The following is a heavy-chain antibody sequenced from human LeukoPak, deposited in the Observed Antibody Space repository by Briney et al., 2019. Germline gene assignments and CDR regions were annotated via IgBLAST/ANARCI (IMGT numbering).Heavy chain of an antibody. V-gene: IGHV3-7*01. Sequence: GGSLRLSCAASGFTFSSYWMSWVRQAPGKGLEWVANIKQDGSEKYYVDSVKGRFTISRDNAKNSLYLQMNSLRAEDTAVYYCARGYDSGYYPPHLDYWGQGTLVTVSS. D-gene: IGHD3-22*01. CDR1: GFTFSSYW. CDR3: ARGYDSGYYPPHLDY. CDR2: IKQDGSEK. J-gene: IGHJ4*02.